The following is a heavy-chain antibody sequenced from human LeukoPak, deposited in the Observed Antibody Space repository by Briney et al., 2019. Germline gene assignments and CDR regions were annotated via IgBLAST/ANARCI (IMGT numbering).Heavy chain of an antibody. CDR2: ISYDGTKT. D-gene: IGHD2-2*01. J-gene: IGHJ2*01. CDR3: IVVVVPAAVWQFDL. Sequence: GGSLRLSCAASEFTFSRYAMHWVRKAPGKGLEWLAIISYDGTKTYYADSVKGRFTVSKDNSENTLFLQMNSLRAEDTAMYYCIVVVVPAAVWQFDLWGRGTQVTVSS. V-gene: IGHV3-30*03. CDR1: EFTFSRYA.